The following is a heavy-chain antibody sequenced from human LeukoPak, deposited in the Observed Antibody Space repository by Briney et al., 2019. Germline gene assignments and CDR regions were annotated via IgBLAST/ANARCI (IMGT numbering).Heavy chain of an antibody. Sequence: ASVKVSCKASGYTFTNYGISWIRQAPGQGLEWMGWISGYSGNTKYAQKFQGRVTMTTDTSTSTAYMDLRSLRSDDTAVYYCARVTFYFDYWGQGTLVTVSS. CDR2: ISGYSGNT. CDR1: GYTFTNYG. V-gene: IGHV1-18*01. J-gene: IGHJ4*02. CDR3: ARVTFYFDY.